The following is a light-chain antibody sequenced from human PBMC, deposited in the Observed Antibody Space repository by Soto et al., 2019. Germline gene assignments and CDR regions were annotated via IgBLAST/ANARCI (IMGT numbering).Light chain of an antibody. J-gene: IGKJ4*01. V-gene: IGKV3-15*01. CDR1: QSISSS. CDR3: QQHISWPLT. Sequence: EIVMTQSPATLSVSPGESATLSCRASQSISSSKLAWYQQNPGQAPRLLMYGASNRATGIPARFSGSGSGTEFTLTISNLEPEDFAVYYCQQHISWPLTFGGGTKVDIK. CDR2: GAS.